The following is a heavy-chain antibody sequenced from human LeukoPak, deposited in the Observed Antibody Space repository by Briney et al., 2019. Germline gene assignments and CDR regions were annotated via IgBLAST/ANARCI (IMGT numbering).Heavy chain of an antibody. CDR2: IIPIFGTA. CDR3: ARDRGHEYSSGIGY. J-gene: IGHJ4*02. Sequence: ASVKVSCKASGGTFSSYAISWVRQAPGQGLEWMGGIIPIFGTANYAQKFQGRVTITADESTSTAYMELSSLRSEDTAVYYCARDRGHEYSSGIGYWGQGTLVTVSS. D-gene: IGHD6-19*01. CDR1: GGTFSSYA. V-gene: IGHV1-69*13.